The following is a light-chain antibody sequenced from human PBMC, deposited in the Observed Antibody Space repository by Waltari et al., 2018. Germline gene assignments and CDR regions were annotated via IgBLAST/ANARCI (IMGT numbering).Light chain of an antibody. CDR2: RND. J-gene: IGLJ3*02. CDR1: QSNVGDNV. V-gene: IGLV1-44*01. Sequence: QSVLTQPPSASGTPGQRVTISCSGSQSNVGDNVVNWYHQGPGTAPKPVIYRNDQRPSGVPDRFTASKSGTSASLAISGLQSEDEGDYYCATWDDSPTGRWVFGGGTRVTVL. CDR3: ATWDDSPTGRWV.